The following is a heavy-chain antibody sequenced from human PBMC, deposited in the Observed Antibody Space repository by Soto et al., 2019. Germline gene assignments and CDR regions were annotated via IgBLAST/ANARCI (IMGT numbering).Heavy chain of an antibody. CDR2: ISHNGGST. V-gene: IGHV3-64D*06. CDR1: GFTFRSYA. J-gene: IGHJ4*02. Sequence: PVGSLRLSCSASGFTFRSYAIHWVRQAPGKGLEHVSAISHNGGSTYYADSVKGRFTISRDNSRNTLYLQMSSLRAEDTAVYYCVKDRSHGDYALVGDYWGQGTLVTVSS. D-gene: IGHD4-17*01. CDR3: VKDRSHGDYALVGDY.